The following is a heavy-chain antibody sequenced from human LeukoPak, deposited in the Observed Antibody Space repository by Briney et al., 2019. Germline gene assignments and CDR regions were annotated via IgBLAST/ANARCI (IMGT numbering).Heavy chain of an antibody. V-gene: IGHV3-7*05. Sequence: PGGSLRLSCAASGFTISFYWMGWVRQAPGKGLEWVADINEDGSKIYSLDSVKGRFTISRDNAKNSLSLQLNTLRAEDTAVYYCARWSHVSGRWFLDNWGRGTLVSVSS. CDR3: ARWSHVSGRWFLDN. J-gene: IGHJ4*02. CDR1: GFTISFYW. CDR2: INEDGSKI. D-gene: IGHD3-10*01.